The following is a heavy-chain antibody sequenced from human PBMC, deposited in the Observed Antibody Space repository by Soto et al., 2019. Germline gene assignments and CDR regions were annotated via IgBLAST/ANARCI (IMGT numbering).Heavy chain of an antibody. J-gene: IGHJ5*02. D-gene: IGHD7-27*01. V-gene: IGHV1-2*02. CDR1: GYTFTGYY. CDR3: ARDWVGPTIRFDH. Sequence: ASVKVSCKASGYTFTGYYMHWVRQAPGQGLEWMGWINPNSGGTNYAQKFQGRVTMTRDTSISTAYMELSRLRSDDTAVYYCARDWVGPTIRFDHWGQGTLVTVSS. CDR2: INPNSGGT.